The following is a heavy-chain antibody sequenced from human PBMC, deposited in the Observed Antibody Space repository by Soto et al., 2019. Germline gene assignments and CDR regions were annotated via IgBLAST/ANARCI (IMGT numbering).Heavy chain of an antibody. CDR2: ISSSSSTI. Sequence: EVQLVESGGGLVQPGGSLRLSCAASGFTFSSYSMNWVRQAPGKGLEWVSYISSSSSTIYYADSVKGRFTISRDNAKNSLYLQMNSLRAEDTAVYYCARDPVVVVPAADPGYYYYYYYVDVWGKGTTVTVSS. CDR1: GFTFSSYS. J-gene: IGHJ6*03. V-gene: IGHV3-48*01. D-gene: IGHD2-2*01. CDR3: ARDPVVVVPAADPGYYYYYYYVDV.